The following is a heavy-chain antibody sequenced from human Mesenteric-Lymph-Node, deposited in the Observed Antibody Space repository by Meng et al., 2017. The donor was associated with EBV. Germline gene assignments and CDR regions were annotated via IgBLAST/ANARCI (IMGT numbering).Heavy chain of an antibody. CDR2: IYHSGRT. Sequence: QVQLQASDPGLVKPSGTLSLAVAVSGGSIRSSSWWSWVRQPPGKGLEWIGEIYHSGRTSYNPSLKSRVSLSVEKSKNHFSLNLSSVTAADTAVYYCARVTVTGGYYFDYWGQGSLVTVSS. CDR1: GGSIRSSSW. D-gene: IGHD4-17*01. CDR3: ARVTVTGGYYFDY. V-gene: IGHV4-4*02. J-gene: IGHJ4*02.